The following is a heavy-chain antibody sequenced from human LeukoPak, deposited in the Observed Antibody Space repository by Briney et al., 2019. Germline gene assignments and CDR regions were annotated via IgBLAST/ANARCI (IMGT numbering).Heavy chain of an antibody. CDR2: ISSRGSTI. Sequence: KTGGSLRLSCAASGFTFSDYYMSWIRQAPGKGLEWVSYISSRGSTIYYADSVKGRFTISRDNAKNSLYLQMNSLRAEDTAVYYCARDSSSWYGTPYFAYWGQGTLVTVSS. CDR3: ARDSSSWYGTPYFAY. V-gene: IGHV3-11*04. J-gene: IGHJ4*02. CDR1: GFTFSDYY. D-gene: IGHD6-13*01.